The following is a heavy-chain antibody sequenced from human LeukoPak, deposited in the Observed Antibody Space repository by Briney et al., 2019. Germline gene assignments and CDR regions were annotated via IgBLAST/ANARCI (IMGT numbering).Heavy chain of an antibody. Sequence: GASVKVSCKASGYTFISYGITWVRQAPGQGLEWMGGIIPIFGTANYAQKFQGRVTITADESTSTAYMELSSLRSEDTAVYYCARDEGRGYCSGGSCYRPYYYYYYYMDVWGKGTTVTVSS. CDR3: ARDEGRGYCSGGSCYRPYYYYYYYMDV. CDR1: GYTFISYG. CDR2: IIPIFGTA. J-gene: IGHJ6*03. V-gene: IGHV1-69*13. D-gene: IGHD2-15*01.